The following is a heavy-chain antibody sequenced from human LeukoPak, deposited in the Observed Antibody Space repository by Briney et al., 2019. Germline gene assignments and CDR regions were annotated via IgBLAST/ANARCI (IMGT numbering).Heavy chain of an antibody. CDR3: AREDCSSTSCYAVFDAFDI. CDR1: GFTFSSYS. D-gene: IGHD2-2*01. J-gene: IGHJ3*02. V-gene: IGHV3-21*01. CDR2: ISSSSSYI. Sequence: GGSLRLSGAASGFTFSSYSMNWVRQAPGKGLEWVSSISSSSSYIYYADSVKGRFTISRDNAKNSLYLQMNSLRAEDTAVYYCAREDCSSTSCYAVFDAFDIWGQGTMVTVSS.